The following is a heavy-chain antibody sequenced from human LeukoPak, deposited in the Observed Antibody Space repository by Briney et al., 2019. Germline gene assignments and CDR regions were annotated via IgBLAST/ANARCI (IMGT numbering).Heavy chain of an antibody. Sequence: GGSLRLSCAASGFTFSSYGMHWVRQAPGKGLEWVAVISYDGSNKYYADSVKGRFTISRDNSKNTLYLQMNSLRAEDTAVYYCAKGFAGMDVWGQGTTVTASS. V-gene: IGHV3-30*18. CDR2: ISYDGSNK. CDR1: GFTFSSYG. J-gene: IGHJ6*02. D-gene: IGHD3-3*01. CDR3: AKGFAGMDV.